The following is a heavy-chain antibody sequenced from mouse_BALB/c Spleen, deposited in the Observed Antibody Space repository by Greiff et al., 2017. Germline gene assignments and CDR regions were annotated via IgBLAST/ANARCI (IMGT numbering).Heavy chain of an antibody. V-gene: IGHV1S34*01. Sequence: LVKTGASVKISCKASGYSFTGYYMHWVKQSHGKSLEWIGYISCYNGSTSYNQKFKGKATFTVDTSSSTAYMQFNSLTSEDSAVYYCARWGVEGNYFDYWGQGTTLTVSS. CDR1: GYSFTGYY. J-gene: IGHJ2*01. CDR3: ARWGVEGNYFDY. D-gene: IGHD1-1*01. CDR2: ISCYNGST.